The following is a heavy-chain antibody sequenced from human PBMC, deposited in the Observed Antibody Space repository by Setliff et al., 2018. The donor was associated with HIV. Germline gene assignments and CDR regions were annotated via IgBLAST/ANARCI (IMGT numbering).Heavy chain of an antibody. CDR3: ATIWMRGAYIDY. V-gene: IGHV4-61*09. J-gene: IGHJ4*02. CDR1: GGSISSGSYY. CDR2: IYTSGST. Sequence: SETLSLTCTVSGGSISSGSYYWSWIRQPAGKGLEWIGHIYTSGSTNYNPPLKSRVTISVDNAKNTLYLQMNNLTAEDTAVYYCATIWMRGAYIDYWGQGTLVTVSS. D-gene: IGHD2-21*01.